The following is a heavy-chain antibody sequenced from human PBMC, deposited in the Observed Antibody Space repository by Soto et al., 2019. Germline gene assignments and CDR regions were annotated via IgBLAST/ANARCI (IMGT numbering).Heavy chain of an antibody. D-gene: IGHD2-15*01. J-gene: IGHJ6*02. V-gene: IGHV3-7*03. CDR3: VAAKRFYYCAMDV. Sequence: QAGGSLRLSCAASGFSFSRHWMNWVRQAPGKGLEWVANIKEDGSEKYHVDSVKGRFTISRDNAKNSLYLQMNSLRAEDTAVYYCVAAKRFYYCAMDVWGQGTTVTVSS. CDR2: IKEDGSEK. CDR1: GFSFSRHW.